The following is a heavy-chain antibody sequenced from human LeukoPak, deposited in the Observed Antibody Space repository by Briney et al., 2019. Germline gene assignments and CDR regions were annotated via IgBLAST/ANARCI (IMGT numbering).Heavy chain of an antibody. CDR2: INSDGSWT. V-gene: IGHV3-74*01. CDR1: GNYW. CDR3: VSFYETS. J-gene: IGHJ5*02. D-gene: IGHD2/OR15-2a*01. Sequence: GGSLRLSCAASGNYWMHWVRQAPGKGLVWVSHINSDGSWTSYADSVKGRFTISTDHAKNTVYLQMNGLRAEDTAVYYCVSFYETSWGRGTMVTVSS.